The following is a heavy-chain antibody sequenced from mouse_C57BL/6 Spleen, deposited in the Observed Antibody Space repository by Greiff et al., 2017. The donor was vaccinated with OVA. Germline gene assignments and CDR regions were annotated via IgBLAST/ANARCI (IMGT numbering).Heavy chain of an antibody. Sequence: EVMLVESGGGLVKPGGSLKLSCAASGFTFSSYAMSWVRQTPEKRLEWVATISDGGSYTYYPDNVKGRFTISRDNAKNNLYLQMSHLKSEDTAMYYCARVPYGSSRYYFDYWGQGTTLTVSS. J-gene: IGHJ2*01. V-gene: IGHV5-4*03. CDR1: GFTFSSYA. CDR3: ARVPYGSSRYYFDY. CDR2: ISDGGSYT. D-gene: IGHD1-1*01.